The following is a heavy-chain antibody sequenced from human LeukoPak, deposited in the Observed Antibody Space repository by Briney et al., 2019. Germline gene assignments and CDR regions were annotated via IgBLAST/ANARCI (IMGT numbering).Heavy chain of an antibody. V-gene: IGHV3-21*01. CDR2: ISSSSSYI. D-gene: IGHD6-19*01. CDR1: GFTFSSYS. J-gene: IGHJ4*02. CDR3: ARDGSGWHFDY. Sequence: GGSLRLSCAASGFTFSSYSMNWVRQAPGKGLEWVSSISSSSSYIYYADSVKGRFTISRDNAKNSLYLQMNSLRAEDTAAYYCARDGSGWHFDYWGQGTLVTVSS.